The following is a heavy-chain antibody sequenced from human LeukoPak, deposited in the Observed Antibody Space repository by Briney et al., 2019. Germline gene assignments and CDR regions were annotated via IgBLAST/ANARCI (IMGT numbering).Heavy chain of an antibody. Sequence: GGSLRLSCAASGFTFDDYAMHWVRQAPGKGLEWVSGISWNSGSIGYADSVKGRFTISRDDAKNSLYLQMNSLRAEDTALYYCASTPSIAVAGPYYYYYMDVWGKGTTVTVSS. CDR2: ISWNSGSI. D-gene: IGHD6-19*01. J-gene: IGHJ6*03. CDR3: ASTPSIAVAGPYYYYYMDV. CDR1: GFTFDDYA. V-gene: IGHV3-9*01.